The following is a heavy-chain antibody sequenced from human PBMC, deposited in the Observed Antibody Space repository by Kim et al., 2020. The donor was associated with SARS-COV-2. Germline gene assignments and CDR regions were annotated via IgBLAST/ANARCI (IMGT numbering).Heavy chain of an antibody. Sequence: VSVKSRITINPDTSKNQFSLQLNSVTPEDTAVYYCARVHSTSLRGHFDYWGQGTLVTVSS. CDR3: ARVHSTSLRGHFDY. V-gene: IGHV6-1*01. D-gene: IGHD2-21*01. J-gene: IGHJ4*02.